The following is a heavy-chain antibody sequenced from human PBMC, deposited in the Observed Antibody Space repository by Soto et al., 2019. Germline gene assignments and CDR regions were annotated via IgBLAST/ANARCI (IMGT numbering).Heavy chain of an antibody. J-gene: IGHJ4*02. CDR3: ASLDTARIQIAGY. Sequence: SETLSLTCAVSGGSISSSNWWSWVRQPPGKGLEWIGEIYHSGSTNYNPSLKSRFTISRDSAKNSMYLQMNSLTVEDTAIYYCASLDTARIQIAGYWGQGIQVTVSS. CDR1: GGSISSSNW. V-gene: IGHV4-4*02. CDR2: IYHSGST. D-gene: IGHD5-18*01.